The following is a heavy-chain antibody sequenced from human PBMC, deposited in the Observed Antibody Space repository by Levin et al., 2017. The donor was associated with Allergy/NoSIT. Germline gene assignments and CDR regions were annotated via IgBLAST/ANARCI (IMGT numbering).Heavy chain of an antibody. CDR3: ARDQDYDFWSGDGMDV. Sequence: GGSLRLSCAASGFTFNNFGMHWVRQAPGKGLQYVSGISSNGGSTYYANSVKGRFTISRDNSKNTLYLQMGSLRTEDMAVYYCARDQDYDFWSGDGMDVWGQGTTVTVSS. V-gene: IGHV3-64*01. CDR1: GFTFNNFG. J-gene: IGHJ6*02. D-gene: IGHD3-3*01. CDR2: ISSNGGST.